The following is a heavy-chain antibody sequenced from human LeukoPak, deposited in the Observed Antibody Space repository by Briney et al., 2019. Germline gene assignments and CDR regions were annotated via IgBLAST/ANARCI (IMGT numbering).Heavy chain of an antibody. Sequence: TGGSLRLSCAVSDFTFSSYGMSWVRQAPGKGLEWVSLISGSGADSYYADAVKGRFTISKDNSKNTLYLQMSSLRAEDTAVYYCARGGGSFDYWGQGTLVTVSS. D-gene: IGHD2-15*01. CDR2: ISGSGADS. CDR3: ARGGGSFDY. V-gene: IGHV3-23*01. J-gene: IGHJ4*02. CDR1: DFTFSSYG.